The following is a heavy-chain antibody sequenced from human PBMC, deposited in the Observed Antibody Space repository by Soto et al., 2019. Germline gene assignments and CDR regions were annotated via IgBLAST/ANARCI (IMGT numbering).Heavy chain of an antibody. D-gene: IGHD4-17*01. V-gene: IGHV3-23*01. CDR2: ISGSGSST. Sequence: EVQLLESGGGLVQPGGSLRLSCAASGFTFSSYAMSWVRQAPGKGLEWVSAISGSGSSTYYADSVKGRFTISRDNSKNTLYLQMNSLSAEDTDVYYCAKRTVGWYFDLWGRGTLVTVSS. CDR3: AKRTVGWYFDL. CDR1: GFTFSSYA. J-gene: IGHJ2*01.